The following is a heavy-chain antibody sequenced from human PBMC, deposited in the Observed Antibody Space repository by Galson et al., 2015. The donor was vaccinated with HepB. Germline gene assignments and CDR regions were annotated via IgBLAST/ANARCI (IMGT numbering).Heavy chain of an antibody. CDR2: INPSDGYT. J-gene: IGHJ1*01. V-gene: IGHV1-46*01. CDR3: ALSGSVSVEITTIR. Sequence: SVKVSCKASGYTFTSYCMHWVRQAPGQGLEWMGIINPSDGYTSYAQKFQGRVTMTRDTSTSTVYVELSGLRSEDTAMYYCALSGSVSVEITTIRWGQGTLVTVSS. D-gene: IGHD5-24*01. CDR1: GYTFTSYC.